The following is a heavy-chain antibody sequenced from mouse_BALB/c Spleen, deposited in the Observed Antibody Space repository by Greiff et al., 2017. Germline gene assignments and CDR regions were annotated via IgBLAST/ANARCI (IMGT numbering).Heavy chain of an antibody. V-gene: IGHV1S22*01. J-gene: IGHJ4*01. CDR3: TTDGYYAMDD. CDR2: IYPGSGST. D-gene: IGHD2-3*01. CDR1: GYTFTSYW. Sequence: LQQPGSELVRPGASVKLSCKASGYTFTSYWMHWVKQRPGQGLEWIGNIYPGSGSTNYDEKFKSKGTLTADTSSSTAYMHLSSLTSEDSAVYYCTTDGYYAMDDWGQGTSVTVSA.